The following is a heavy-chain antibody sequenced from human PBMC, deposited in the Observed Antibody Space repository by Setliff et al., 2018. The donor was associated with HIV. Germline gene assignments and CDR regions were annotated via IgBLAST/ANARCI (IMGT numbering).Heavy chain of an antibody. CDR2: IYYNGNA. CDR3: ARRGDFCYYAMDV. V-gene: IGHV4-30-2*01. CDR1: GGSMRSSGYS. Sequence: SETLSLTCAVSGGSMRSSGYSWTWIRQAPGKGLEWVGYIYYNGNAYYNPSLKSRVTISVDRSKSQFSLKLSSVTAADTAVYYCARRGDFCYYAMDVWGQGTTVTVSS. J-gene: IGHJ6*02.